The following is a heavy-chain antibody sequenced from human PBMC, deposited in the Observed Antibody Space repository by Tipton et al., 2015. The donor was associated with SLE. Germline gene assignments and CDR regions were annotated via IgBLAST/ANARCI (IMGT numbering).Heavy chain of an antibody. CDR2: INTNTGNP. CDR1: GYSIGSNP. V-gene: IGHV7-4-1*02. J-gene: IGHJ4*02. CDR3: EIDIWHGGRSFDY. Sequence: QVQLVQSGTELKRPGASVKISCRASGYSIGSNPIVWVRQAPGQGLEWMGWINTNTGNPTYAPGFTGRFVFSLDTSGNTAYLQISRLTAAHTAMFYCEIDIWHGGRSFDYWGQGTLVTVSS. D-gene: IGHD2-15*01.